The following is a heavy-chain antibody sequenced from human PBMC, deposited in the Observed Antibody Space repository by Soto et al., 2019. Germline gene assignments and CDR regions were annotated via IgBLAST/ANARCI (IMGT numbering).Heavy chain of an antibody. CDR2: IIPIFGTA. CDR1: GGTFSSFA. CDR3: AIQPPYGGNTYFDY. D-gene: IGHD4-17*01. J-gene: IGHJ4*02. Sequence: QVQLVQSGAEVKKPGSSVKVSCKASGGTFSSFAITWVRQAPGQGLEWMGGIIPIFGTANYAQKFQGRVTITSDESTSTAYMQLSSLRSEDTAVYYCAIQPPYGGNTYFDYWGQGTLVTVSS. V-gene: IGHV1-69*01.